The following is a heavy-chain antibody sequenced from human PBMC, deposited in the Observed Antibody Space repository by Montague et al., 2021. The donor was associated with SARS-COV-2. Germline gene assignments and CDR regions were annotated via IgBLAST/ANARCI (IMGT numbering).Heavy chain of an antibody. CDR2: QNYSGSY. D-gene: IGHD2-21*02. CDR3: ARHGSWLLLLWSPFDS. V-gene: IGHV4-39*01. Sequence: SETLSLTCTVYGDSISSSRCYWGWIRPAPGQGLVWNGRQNYSGSYYPNPSLQSRVSISVDTSKNSFSLKLSSVTAADTAVYYCARHGSWLLLLWSPFDSWGQGTLVTVSS. J-gene: IGHJ4*02. CDR1: GDSISSSRCY.